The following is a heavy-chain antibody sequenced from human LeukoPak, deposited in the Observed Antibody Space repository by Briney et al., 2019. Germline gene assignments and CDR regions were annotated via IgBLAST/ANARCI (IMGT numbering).Heavy chain of an antibody. D-gene: IGHD2/OR15-2a*01. CDR1: GGSINSYTYY. CDR2: IYYSGIT. CDR3: ARDNSFFDAFDI. V-gene: IGHV4-39*07. Sequence: SETLSLTCTVSGGSINSYTYYWGWIRQPPGKGLKWIGSIYYSGITYYNPSLKRRVTISVDTSKNHFSLKLSSVTAADTAVYYCARDNSFFDAFDIWGQGTMVTVSS. J-gene: IGHJ3*02.